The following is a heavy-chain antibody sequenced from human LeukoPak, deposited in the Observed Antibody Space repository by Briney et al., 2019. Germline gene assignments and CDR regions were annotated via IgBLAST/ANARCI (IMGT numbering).Heavy chain of an antibody. CDR2: VSGSGHST. V-gene: IGHV3-23*01. Sequence: GGSLRLSCAASGFTFSIYAMSWVRQAPGKGLEWVSTVSGSGHSTFYADSVKGRFTISRDNSKNTLYLQMNSLRVEDTAVYYCARVQREYYYDSSGIMGNWGQGTLVTVSS. D-gene: IGHD3-22*01. CDR3: ARVQREYYYDSSGIMGN. CDR1: GFTFSIYA. J-gene: IGHJ4*02.